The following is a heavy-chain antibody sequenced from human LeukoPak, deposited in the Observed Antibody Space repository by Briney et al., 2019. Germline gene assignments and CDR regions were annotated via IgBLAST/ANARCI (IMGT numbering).Heavy chain of an antibody. V-gene: IGHV4-59*01. Sequence: SETLSLTCTVSGGSIRSYYWSWIRQPPGKGLEWIAYIYYSGSTNYNPSLKSRVTTLVDTSKNQFSPKLSSVTTADTAVYYCARVYYSNSYDYWYFDLWGRGTLVTVSS. CDR1: GGSIRSYY. J-gene: IGHJ2*01. CDR3: ARVYYSNSYDYWYFDL. CDR2: IYYSGST. D-gene: IGHD6-13*01.